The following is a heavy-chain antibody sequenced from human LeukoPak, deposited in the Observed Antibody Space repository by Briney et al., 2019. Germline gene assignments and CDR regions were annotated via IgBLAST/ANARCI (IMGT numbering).Heavy chain of an antibody. CDR2: ISGSGGST. CDR1: GFTFSSYA. D-gene: IGHD2-2*01. J-gene: IGHJ4*02. Sequence: PGGSLRLSCAASGFTFSSYAMSWVRQAPGKGLEWVSAISGSGGSTYYADSVKGRFTISRDNSKNTLYLQMNSLRAEDTAVYYCAQTQLVVPAAINYFDYWGQGTLVTVSS. V-gene: IGHV3-23*01. CDR3: AQTQLVVPAAINYFDY.